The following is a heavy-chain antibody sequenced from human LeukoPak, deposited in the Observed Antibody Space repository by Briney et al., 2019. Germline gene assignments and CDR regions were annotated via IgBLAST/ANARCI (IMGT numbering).Heavy chain of an antibody. CDR2: ISAYTGKT. J-gene: IGHJ1*01. Sequence: ASVKVSCQTSGYTFSNYGIMWVRQAPGQGLEWMGWISAYTGKTKYVEKYEGRVTFTTDSSTNTAYMEMRRLTIDDTAVYYCARDEGEWESRNHWGQGTQVIVSS. V-gene: IGHV1-18*01. CDR1: GYTFSNYG. D-gene: IGHD1-26*01. CDR3: ARDEGEWESRNH.